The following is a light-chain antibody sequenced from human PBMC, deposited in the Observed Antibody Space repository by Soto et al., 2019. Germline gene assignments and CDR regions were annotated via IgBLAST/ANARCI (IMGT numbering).Light chain of an antibody. CDR3: QQYYSWPRT. J-gene: IGKJ1*01. Sequence: EIGMTQSPATLSVSPGERATLSCRAGRSVDSNLAWYQQKPGQAPRLLIDDASTRATGIPARFSGSGSGTEFTLSISSLQSEDFAIYYCQQYYSWPRTFGQGTKVDIK. CDR1: RSVDSN. V-gene: IGKV3-15*01. CDR2: DAS.